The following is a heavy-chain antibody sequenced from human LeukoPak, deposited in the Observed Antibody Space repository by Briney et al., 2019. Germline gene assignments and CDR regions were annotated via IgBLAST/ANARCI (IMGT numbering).Heavy chain of an antibody. CDR3: AKESGYSSWSAFDY. V-gene: IGHV3-9*01. D-gene: IGHD6-6*01. CDR1: GFTFDDYA. Sequence: PGRSLRLSCAASGFTFDDYAMHWVRQAPGKGLEWVSGISWNSGSIGYADSVKGRFTISRDNAKNSLYLQMNSLRAEDTALYYCAKESGYSSWSAFDYWGQGTLVTVSS. CDR2: ISWNSGSI. J-gene: IGHJ4*02.